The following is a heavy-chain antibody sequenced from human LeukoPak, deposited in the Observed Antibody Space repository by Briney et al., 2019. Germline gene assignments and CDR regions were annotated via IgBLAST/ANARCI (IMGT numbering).Heavy chain of an antibody. D-gene: IGHD4-23*01. CDR1: GYTFTGYY. CDR2: INPNSGGT. Sequence: ASVKVSCKASGYTFTGYYMHWVRQAPGQGLEWMGWINPNSGGTNYAQKFQGRFTMTRDTSISTAYMELSRLRSDDTAVYYCARERPRGGDGGYWGQGTLVTVSS. V-gene: IGHV1-2*02. J-gene: IGHJ4*02. CDR3: ARERPRGGDGGY.